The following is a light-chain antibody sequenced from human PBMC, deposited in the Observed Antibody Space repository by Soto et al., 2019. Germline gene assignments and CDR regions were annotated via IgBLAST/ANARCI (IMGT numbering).Light chain of an antibody. J-gene: IGLJ1*01. Sequence: QSALTQPRSVSGSPGQSVTISCTGTSNDVGGYKYVSWYQQYPGKAPKLMIYHVTYRPSGVSNRYSGSKSGNSASLTISGLQADDEADYYCCSLTTSHTYVFGSGTKLTVL. CDR2: HVT. CDR3: CSLTTSHTYV. CDR1: SNDVGGYKY. V-gene: IGLV2-11*01.